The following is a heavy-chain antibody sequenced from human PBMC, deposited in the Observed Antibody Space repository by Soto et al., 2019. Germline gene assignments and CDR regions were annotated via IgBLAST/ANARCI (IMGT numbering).Heavy chain of an antibody. D-gene: IGHD2-15*01. CDR3: SRVKLACCGGFDY. CDR2: ISHSGNT. CDR1: GYSISLGYY. Sequence: SETLSLTCAVSGYSISLGYYWGWIRPPPGKALEWIGTISHSGNTYYNPSLKSRVSISLDTSKNHVSLDLTSVTAADTDVYYCSRVKLACCGGFDYWGLGTLVTVSA. J-gene: IGHJ4*02. V-gene: IGHV4-38-2*01.